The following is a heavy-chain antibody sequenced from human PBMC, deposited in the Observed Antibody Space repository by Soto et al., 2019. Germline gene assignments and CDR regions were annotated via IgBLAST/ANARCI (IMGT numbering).Heavy chain of an antibody. D-gene: IGHD6-13*01. CDR3: ARQLADAFDI. Sequence: SVKVYCKASGYTFTSYDMHWVRQAPGQGLEWMGGIIPIFGTANYAQKFQGRVTITADESTSTAYMELSSLRSEDTAVYYCARQLADAFDIWGQGTMVTVSS. CDR1: GYTFTSYD. J-gene: IGHJ3*02. V-gene: IGHV1-69*01. CDR2: IIPIFGTA.